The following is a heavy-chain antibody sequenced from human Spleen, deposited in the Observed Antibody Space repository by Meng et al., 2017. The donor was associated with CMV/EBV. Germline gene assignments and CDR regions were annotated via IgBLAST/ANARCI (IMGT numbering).Heavy chain of an antibody. D-gene: IGHD3-3*01. J-gene: IGHJ4*02. CDR2: IRYDGSNK. CDR3: AKDGTYYDFWSGYYSQYFDY. Sequence: VQLLESGGGLVQPGGSLRLACGASGFTFSSYAMSWVRQAPGKGLEWVAFIRYDGSNKYYADSVKGRFTISRDNSKNTLYLQMNSLRAEDTAVYYCAKDGTYYDFWSGYYSQYFDYWGQGTLVTVSS. CDR1: GFTFSSYA. V-gene: IGHV3-30*02.